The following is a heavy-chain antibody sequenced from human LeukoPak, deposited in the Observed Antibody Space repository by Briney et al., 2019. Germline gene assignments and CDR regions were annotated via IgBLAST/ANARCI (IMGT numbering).Heavy chain of an antibody. CDR1: GGSISSYY. J-gene: IGHJ5*02. CDR3: ARDPPYGDYPNWFDP. Sequence: SETLSLTXTVSGGSISSYYWSWIRQTAGKGLEWIGRIYTSGSTNYNPSLKSRVTMSVDTSKNQFSLKLSSVTAADTAVYYCARDPPYGDYPNWFDPWGQGTLVTVSS. CDR2: IYTSGST. V-gene: IGHV4-4*07. D-gene: IGHD4-17*01.